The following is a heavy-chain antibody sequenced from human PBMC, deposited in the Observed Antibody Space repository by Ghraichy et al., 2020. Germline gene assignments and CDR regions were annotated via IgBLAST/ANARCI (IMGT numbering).Heavy chain of an antibody. Sequence: GGSLRLSCAASGFTFSRSWMSWIRQAPAKGLEWVANIKQDGSETYYLDSVRGRFTISRDNAKNSLFLQMNSLRAEDTAVYYCARRLLEISRGVPNDFWGPGTLVTVSS. CDR3: ARRLLEISRGVPNDF. CDR2: IKQDGSET. V-gene: IGHV3-7*01. CDR1: GFTFSRSW. J-gene: IGHJ4*02. D-gene: IGHD1-1*01.